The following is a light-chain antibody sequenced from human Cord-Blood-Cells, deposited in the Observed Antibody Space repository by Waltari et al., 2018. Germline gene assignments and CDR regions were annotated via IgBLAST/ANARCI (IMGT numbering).Light chain of an antibody. CDR3: QKYNSAPQT. Sequence: DIQMTQSPSSMSASVGDRVTITCRASQGISNDLAWYQQKPGKVPKLLIYAASTLQSGVPSRFSCSGSGTDFTLTISSLQPEDVATYYCQKYNSAPQTFGQGTKVEIK. CDR2: AAS. V-gene: IGKV1-27*01. J-gene: IGKJ1*01. CDR1: QGISND.